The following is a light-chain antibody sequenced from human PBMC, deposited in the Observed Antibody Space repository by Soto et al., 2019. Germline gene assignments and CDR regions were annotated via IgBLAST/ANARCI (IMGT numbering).Light chain of an antibody. J-gene: IGKJ4*01. CDR3: QQYDQLPIT. V-gene: IGKV1-33*01. CDR2: DVF. Sequence: DIQMTQSASSLPASVGDTVTISCQASQDISKYLNWFQQKPGKAPKLLIYDVFNVETGVPSRFSGRGSGKDFTLIISTLQPEDFATYYCQQYDQLPITFGGGTKVDI. CDR1: QDISKY.